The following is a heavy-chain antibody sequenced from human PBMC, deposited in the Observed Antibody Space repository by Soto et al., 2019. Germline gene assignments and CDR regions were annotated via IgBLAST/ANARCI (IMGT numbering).Heavy chain of an antibody. CDR1: GFTFSSYA. CDR2: ISGSGGST. CDR3: AKDLKQTPPLGSSWYRGRGHAFDI. V-gene: IGHV3-23*01. Sequence: GGSLRLSCAASGFTFSSYAMSWVRQAPGKGLEWVSAISGSGGSTYYADSVKGRFTNSRDNSKNTQYLQMNSRRAEDTAVYYCAKDLKQTPPLGSSWYRGRGHAFDIWGQGTMVTVSS. D-gene: IGHD6-13*01. J-gene: IGHJ3*02.